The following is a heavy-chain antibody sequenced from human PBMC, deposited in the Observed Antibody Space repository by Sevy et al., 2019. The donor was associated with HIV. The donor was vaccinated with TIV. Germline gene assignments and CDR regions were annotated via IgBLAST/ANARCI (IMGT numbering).Heavy chain of an antibody. D-gene: IGHD6-6*01. CDR2: IDPSDSYT. V-gene: IGHV5-10-1*01. CDR3: ARYRYSSSPY. Sequence: GESLKISCKGSGYSFTSYWISWVRQMSGKGLEWMGRIDPSDSYTNYSPSFQGHVTISVDKSISTAYLQWSSLKASDTAMYYCARYRYSSSPYWGQGTLVTVSS. CDR1: GYSFTSYW. J-gene: IGHJ4*02.